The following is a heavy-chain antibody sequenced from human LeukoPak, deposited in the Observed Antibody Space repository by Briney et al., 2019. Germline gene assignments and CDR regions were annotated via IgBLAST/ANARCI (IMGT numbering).Heavy chain of an antibody. CDR2: ISSSSSTI. Sequence: GGSLRLSCAASGFTFSSYSMDWVRQAPGKGLEWVSYISSSSSTIYYADSVKGRFTISRDNAKNSLYLQMNSLRAEDTAVYYCARGQACSSTSCYGFDYWGQGTLVTVSS. V-gene: IGHV3-48*01. D-gene: IGHD2-2*01. CDR1: GFTFSSYS. J-gene: IGHJ4*02. CDR3: ARGQACSSTSCYGFDY.